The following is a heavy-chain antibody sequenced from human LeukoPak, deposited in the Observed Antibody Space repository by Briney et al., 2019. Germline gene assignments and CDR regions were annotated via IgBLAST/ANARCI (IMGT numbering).Heavy chain of an antibody. CDR1: GFTFSLSW. CDR2: IKQDGSEK. D-gene: IGHD3-9*01. CDR3: AGGTGFIIKD. V-gene: IGHV3-7*03. J-gene: IGHJ4*02. Sequence: GGSLRLSYADSGFTFSLSWMNWVRRARGKGLQWVANIKQDGSEKNYVDSVKGRFTISRDNAKNSLYLQMNNLRVEDTAMYYCAGGTGFIIKDWGQGTLVTVSS.